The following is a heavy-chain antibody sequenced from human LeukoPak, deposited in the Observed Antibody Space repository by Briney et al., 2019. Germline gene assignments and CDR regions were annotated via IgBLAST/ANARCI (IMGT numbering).Heavy chain of an antibody. CDR3: ARGVEMATIGGYNWFDP. Sequence: SETLSLTCTVSGGSISSYYWTWIRQPAGKGLEWIGRIYTSGSTYYNPSLKSRVTMSVDTSKNQFSLKPSSVTAADTAVYYCARGVEMATIGGYNWFDPWGQGTLVTVSS. D-gene: IGHD5-24*01. CDR2: IYTSGST. CDR1: GGSISSYY. V-gene: IGHV4-4*07. J-gene: IGHJ5*02.